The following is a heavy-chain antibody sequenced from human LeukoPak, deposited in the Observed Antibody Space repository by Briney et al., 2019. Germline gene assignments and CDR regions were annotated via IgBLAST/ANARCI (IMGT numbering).Heavy chain of an antibody. CDR2: VSAYNGNT. D-gene: IGHD3-10*01. J-gene: IGHJ4*02. Sequence: ASVKVSCKTSGYTFNNFAISWVRQAPGHGLEWMGWVSAYNGNTNYAQNFQGRVTMTTDTSTSTAFMELRSLRSDDTAVYYCARSFVITLPRGIIKGGQLDNWGQGTLVTVSS. CDR1: GYTFNNFA. V-gene: IGHV1-18*01. CDR3: ARSFVITLPRGIIKGGQLDN.